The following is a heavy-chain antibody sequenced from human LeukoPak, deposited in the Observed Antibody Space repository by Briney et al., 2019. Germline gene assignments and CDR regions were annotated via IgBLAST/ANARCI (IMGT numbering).Heavy chain of an antibody. D-gene: IGHD5-18*01. CDR2: IRYDGTYK. Sequence: GGSLRLSCAAPGFTFSSYGMHWVRQAPGKGLEWVTFIRYDGTYKYYPDSVKGRFTISRDNSKNPMYLQMNSLRAEDTAVYYCAKGYSYGIDYWGQGTWVTVSS. J-gene: IGHJ4*02. CDR3: AKGYSYGIDY. V-gene: IGHV3-30*02. CDR1: GFTFSSYG.